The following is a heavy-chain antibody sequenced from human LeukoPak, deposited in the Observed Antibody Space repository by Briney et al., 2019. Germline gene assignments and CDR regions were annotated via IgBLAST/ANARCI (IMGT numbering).Heavy chain of an antibody. J-gene: IGHJ4*02. CDR3: ARGHYDFWSGYYTD. D-gene: IGHD3-3*01. V-gene: IGHV4-39*07. CDR2: INHSGST. Sequence: PSETLSLTCTVSGGSISSSNYYWSWIRQPPGKGLEWIGEINHSGSTNYNPSLKSRVTISVDTSKNQFSLKLSSVTAADTAVYYCARGHYDFWSGYYTDWGQGTLVTVSS. CDR1: GGSISSSNYY.